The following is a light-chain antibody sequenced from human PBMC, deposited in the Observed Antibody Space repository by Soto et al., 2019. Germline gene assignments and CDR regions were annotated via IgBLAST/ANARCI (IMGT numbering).Light chain of an antibody. CDR2: DVS. Sequence: EVVMTQSPATLSVSPGERATLSCRASQSVRSNLAWYQQEPGQAPRLLIYDVSTRATGIPARFSGSGSDTEFTLTISSLQFEDSAVYYCQHYNSWPLTFGGGTKVDIK. CDR1: QSVRSN. V-gene: IGKV3-15*01. J-gene: IGKJ4*01. CDR3: QHYNSWPLT.